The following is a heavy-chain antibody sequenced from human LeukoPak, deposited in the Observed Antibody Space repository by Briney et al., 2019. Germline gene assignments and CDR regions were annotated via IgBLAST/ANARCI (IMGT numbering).Heavy chain of an antibody. CDR2: IYPGDSDT. D-gene: IGHD3-16*01. CDR1: GYTFTKYW. J-gene: IGHJ1*01. Sequence: GESLKISCKASGYTFTKYWIGWVRQMPGKGLEWMGIIYPGDSDTRYSPSFRGQVIISADKSIRTAYLQWTSLKASDTAMYYCARHTGEGSHFQHWGQGSLVSASS. CDR3: ARHTGEGSHFQH. V-gene: IGHV5-51*01.